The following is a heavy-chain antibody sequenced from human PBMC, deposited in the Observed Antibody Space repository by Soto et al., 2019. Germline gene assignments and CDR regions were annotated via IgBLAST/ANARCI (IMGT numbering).Heavy chain of an antibody. CDR1: GFTFSSYA. V-gene: IGHV3-30-3*01. D-gene: IGHD1-26*01. CDR2: ISYDGNNK. Sequence: ESGGGVVQPGRSLGLLCAASGFTFSSYAIHWVRQAPGKGLEWVAVISYDGNNKYYADSVKGRFTISRDNFKNTVYLQMDSLRGEDTAVYYCARDLSGSTNVDYWGQGTLVTVSS. J-gene: IGHJ4*02. CDR3: ARDLSGSTNVDY.